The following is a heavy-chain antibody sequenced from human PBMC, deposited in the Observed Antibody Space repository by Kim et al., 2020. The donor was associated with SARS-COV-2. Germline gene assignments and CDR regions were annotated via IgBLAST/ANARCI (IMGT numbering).Heavy chain of an antibody. V-gene: IGHV4-39*01. Sequence: SETLSLTCTVSGGSISSSSYYWGWIRQPPGKGLEWIGSISYSGSTYYNPSLKSRVTISVDTSKNQFSLKLNSVTAADTAVYYCARQFRGNSPLFDYWGQGTLVTGSS. CDR3: ARQFRGNSPLFDY. J-gene: IGHJ4*02. CDR1: GGSISSSSYY. CDR2: ISYSGST. D-gene: IGHD3-10*01.